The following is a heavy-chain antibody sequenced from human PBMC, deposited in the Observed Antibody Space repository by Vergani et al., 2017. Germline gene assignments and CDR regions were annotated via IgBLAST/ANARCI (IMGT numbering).Heavy chain of an antibody. CDR3: ARDLVVTATARFRDGFDI. J-gene: IGHJ3*02. CDR2: ISSSGSTI. V-gene: IGHV3-11*04. CDR1: GFNISHYY. Sequence: QLHLVESGGGFVKPGGSLRLSCSASGFNISHYYMSWIRQAPGKGLEWVSYISSSGSTIFHADSVKGRFTISRDSAKKSLYLQMTSLKSEDTAMYYCARDLVVTATARFRDGFDIWGQGTMVTVSS. D-gene: IGHD2-21*02.